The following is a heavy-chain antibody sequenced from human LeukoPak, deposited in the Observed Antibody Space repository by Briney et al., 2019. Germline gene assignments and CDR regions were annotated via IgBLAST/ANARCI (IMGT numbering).Heavy chain of an antibody. V-gene: IGHV1-18*04. CDR1: GYTFTSYG. D-gene: IGHD2-2*01. Sequence: ASVKVSCKASGYTFTSYGISWVRQAPGQGLEWMGWISAYNGNTNYAQKLQDRVTMTTDTSTSTAYMELRSLRSDDTAVYYCARVVPAARSSGPPDYWGQGTLVTVSS. CDR2: ISAYNGNT. J-gene: IGHJ4*02. CDR3: ARVVPAARSSGPPDY.